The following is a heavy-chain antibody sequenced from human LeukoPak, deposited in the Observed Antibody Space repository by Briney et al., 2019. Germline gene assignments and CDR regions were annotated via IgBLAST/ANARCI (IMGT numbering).Heavy chain of an antibody. Sequence: GASVKVSCKASGYTFTSYYMHWVRQAPGQGLEWMGIINPSGGSTSYAQKFQGRVTMTRDMSTSTVYMELSSLRSEDTAVYYCARAWDPDSSGYYYGNYYYYGMDVWGQGTTVTVSS. J-gene: IGHJ6*02. CDR2: INPSGGST. D-gene: IGHD3-22*01. CDR1: GYTFTSYY. V-gene: IGHV1-46*01. CDR3: ARAWDPDSSGYYYGNYYYYGMDV.